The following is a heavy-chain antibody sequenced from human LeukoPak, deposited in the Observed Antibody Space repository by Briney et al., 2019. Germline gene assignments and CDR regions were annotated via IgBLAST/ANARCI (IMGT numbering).Heavy chain of an antibody. D-gene: IGHD6-19*01. J-gene: IGHJ4*02. V-gene: IGHV3-30-3*01. CDR2: ISYDGSNK. CDR3: ARVQKRIAVAGIFDY. CDR1: GFTFSSYA. Sequence: GGSLRLSCAASGFTFSSYAMHWVRQAPGKGLEWVAVISYDGSNKYYADSVKGRFTISRDNSKNTLYLQMNSLRAEDTAVYYCARVQKRIAVAGIFDYWGQGTLVTVSS.